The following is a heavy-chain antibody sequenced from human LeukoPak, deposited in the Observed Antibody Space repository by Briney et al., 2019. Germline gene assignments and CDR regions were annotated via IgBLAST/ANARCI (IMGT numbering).Heavy chain of an antibody. CDR2: ISSSGSTI. CDR1: GFTFSDYY. D-gene: IGHD3-9*01. J-gene: IGHJ4*02. V-gene: IGHV3-11*01. CDR3: ARDLGSSLYDILTGYTPEFDY. Sequence: PGGSLRLSCAASGFTFSDYYMSWIRQAPGKGLEWVSYISSSGSTIYYADSVKGRFTISRDNAKNSLYLQMNSLRAEDTAVYYCARDLGSSLYDILTGYTPEFDYWGQGTLDTVSS.